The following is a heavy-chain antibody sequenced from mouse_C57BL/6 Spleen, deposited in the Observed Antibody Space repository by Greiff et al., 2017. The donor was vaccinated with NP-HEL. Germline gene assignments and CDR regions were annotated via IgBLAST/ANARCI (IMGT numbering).Heavy chain of an antibody. CDR2: IYPGSGST. J-gene: IGHJ2*01. CDR3: ARAGHYSNYDY. D-gene: IGHD2-5*01. V-gene: IGHV1-55*01. Sequence: VQLQQSGAELVKPGASVKMSCKASGYTFTSYWITWVKQRPGQGLEWIGDIYPGSGSTNYNEKFKSKATLTVDTSSSTAYMQLSSLTSEDSAVYYCARAGHYSNYDYWGQGTTLTVSS. CDR1: GYTFTSYW.